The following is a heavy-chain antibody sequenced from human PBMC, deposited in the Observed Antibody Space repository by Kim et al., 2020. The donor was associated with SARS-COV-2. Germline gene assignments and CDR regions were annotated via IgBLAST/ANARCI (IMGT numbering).Heavy chain of an antibody. J-gene: IGHJ4*02. D-gene: IGHD2-2*02. CDR2: ISYDGSNK. Sequence: GGSLRLSCAASGFTFSSYGMHWVRQAPGKGLEWVAVISYDGSNKYYADSVKGRFTISRDNSKNTLYLQMNSLRAEDTAVYYCAKEPVVPAAIFDYWGQGTLVTVSS. CDR3: AKEPVVPAAIFDY. V-gene: IGHV3-30*18. CDR1: GFTFSSYG.